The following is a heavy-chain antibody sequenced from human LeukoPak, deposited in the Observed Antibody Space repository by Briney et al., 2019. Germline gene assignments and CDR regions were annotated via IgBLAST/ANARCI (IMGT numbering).Heavy chain of an antibody. D-gene: IGHD4-23*01. J-gene: IGHJ4*02. CDR1: GGTFSSYA. CDR2: IIPIFGTT. Sequence: ASVKVSCKASGGTFSSYAISWVRQAPGQGLEWMGGIIPIFGTTNYAQKLQGRVTITADVSTSTAYMELSSLRSEDTAVYYCALLATTVVTRFDYWGQGTLVTVSS. V-gene: IGHV1-69*13. CDR3: ALLATTVVTRFDY.